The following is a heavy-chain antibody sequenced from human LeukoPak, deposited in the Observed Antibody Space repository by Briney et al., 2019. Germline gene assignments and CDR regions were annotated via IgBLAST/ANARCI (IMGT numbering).Heavy chain of an antibody. CDR2: MNPNSGNT. D-gene: IGHD2-2*01. CDR1: GYTFTSYD. J-gene: IGHJ4*02. CDR3: APFVVVPAAKTNFDS. Sequence: ASVKVSCKASGYTFTSYDINWVRQATGQGLEWMGCMNPNSGNTGYAQKFQGRVTITTNTSISTAYMELSSLRSQATAVYYCAPFVVVPAAKTNFDSWGQGKLVTASS. V-gene: IGHV1-8*03.